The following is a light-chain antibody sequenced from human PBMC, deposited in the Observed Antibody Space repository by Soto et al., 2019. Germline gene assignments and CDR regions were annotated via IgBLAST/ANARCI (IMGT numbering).Light chain of an antibody. CDR1: QGISSY. J-gene: IGKJ4*01. V-gene: IGKV1-8*01. CDR2: AAS. Sequence: AIRMTQTPSSLSASTGDRVTLTCRASQGISSYLAWYQQKPGKAPKLLIYAASTLQSGVPSRFSGSGSGTDFTLTISCLQSEDFATYYCQQYYSYPQVTFGGGTKVEIK. CDR3: QQYYSYPQVT.